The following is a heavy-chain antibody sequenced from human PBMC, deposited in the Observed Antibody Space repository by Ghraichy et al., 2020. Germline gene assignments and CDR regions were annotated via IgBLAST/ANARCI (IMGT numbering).Heavy chain of an antibody. CDR3: SRAAPKAYYYGSGSYRPLGY. J-gene: IGHJ4*02. D-gene: IGHD3-10*01. CDR1: GYTFTGYY. Sequence: ASVKVSCKASGYTFTGYYMHWVRQAPGQGLEWMGWINPNSGGINYAQKIQGRVTMTMDTSISTAYMELSRLRSDDTAVFYCSRAAPKAYYYGSGSYRPLGYWSQGPLVTVSS. CDR2: INPNSGGI. V-gene: IGHV1-2*02.